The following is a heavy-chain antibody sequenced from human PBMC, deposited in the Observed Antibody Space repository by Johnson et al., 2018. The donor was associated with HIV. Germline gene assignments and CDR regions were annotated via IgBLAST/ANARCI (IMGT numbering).Heavy chain of an antibody. J-gene: IGHJ3*02. Sequence: VQLVESGGGLVQPGGSLRLSCAASGFSFSSYWMTWVRQAPGKGLEWVASIKQDGSEKYYVDSVKGRFTISRDNSKNTLYLQMNSLRAEDTAVYYCARGEEEQLGDAFDIWGQGTMVTVSS. CDR1: GFSFSSYW. V-gene: IGHV3-7*02. CDR2: IKQDGSEK. D-gene: IGHD6-6*01. CDR3: ARGEEEQLGDAFDI.